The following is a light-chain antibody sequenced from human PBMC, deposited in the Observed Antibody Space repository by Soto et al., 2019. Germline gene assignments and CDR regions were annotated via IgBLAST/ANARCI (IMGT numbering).Light chain of an antibody. V-gene: IGLV2-14*01. Sequence: QSVLTQPASVSGSPGQSITISCTGTSSDVGTYNFVSWYQQHADKAPKLVIYEVSNRPSGISSRFSGSKSGNTASLTISGLQAEDDADYYCSSYISRNTLVIFGGGTKLTVL. CDR1: SSDVGTYNF. CDR3: SSYISRNTLVI. J-gene: IGLJ2*01. CDR2: EVS.